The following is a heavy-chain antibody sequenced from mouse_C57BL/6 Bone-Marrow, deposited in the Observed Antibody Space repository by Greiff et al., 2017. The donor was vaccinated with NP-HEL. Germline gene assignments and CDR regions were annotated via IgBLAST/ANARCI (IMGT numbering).Heavy chain of an antibody. CDR1: GYTFTDYY. V-gene: IGHV1-77*01. J-gene: IGHJ4*01. CDR3: ARFRPILLLRPYAMDY. CDR2: IGPGSGST. Sequence: QVQLQQSGAELVKPGASVKIFCKASGYTFTDYYINWVKQRPGQGLEWIGKIGPGSGSTYYNEKFKGKATLTADKSSSTAYMQLSSLTSEDSAVYFCARFRPILLLRPYAMDYWGQGTSVTVSS. D-gene: IGHD1-1*01.